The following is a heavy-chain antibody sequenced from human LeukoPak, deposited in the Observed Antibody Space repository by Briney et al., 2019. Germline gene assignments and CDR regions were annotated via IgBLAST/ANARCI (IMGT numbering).Heavy chain of an antibody. CDR3: ARAGFHYASGISYFDY. CDR2: TYYRSKWYN. D-gene: IGHD3-10*01. J-gene: IGHJ4*02. CDR1: GDSVSSNSAA. Sequence: SQTLSLTCVISGDSVSSNSAAWNWIRQSPSRGLEWLGRTYYRSKWYNDYAVSVKSRITINPDTSKNQLSLQLNSVTPEDTAVYYCARAGFHYASGISYFDYWGQGTLVTVSS. V-gene: IGHV6-1*01.